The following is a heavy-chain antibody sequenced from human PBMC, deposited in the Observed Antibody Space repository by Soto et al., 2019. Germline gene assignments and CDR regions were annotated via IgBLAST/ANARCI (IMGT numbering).Heavy chain of an antibody. J-gene: IGHJ6*02. Sequence: GASVKVSCKASGYTFTGYYMHWVRQAPGQGLEWMGWINPNSGCTNYAQKFQGRVTMTRDTSISTAYMELSRLRSEDTAVYYCARGRGYSGDDHYYYFDMDVWGQGTTVTVSS. CDR1: GYTFTGYY. CDR2: INPNSGCT. CDR3: ARGRGYSGDDHYYYFDMDV. V-gene: IGHV1-2*02. D-gene: IGHD5-12*01.